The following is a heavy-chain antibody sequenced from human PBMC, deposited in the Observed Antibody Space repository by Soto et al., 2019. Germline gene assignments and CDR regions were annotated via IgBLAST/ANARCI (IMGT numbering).Heavy chain of an antibody. CDR3: ARDAQPKGVAADGASDY. D-gene: IGHD6-19*01. CDR1: GYTFKNYG. Sequence: QVQLVQSGPEVKSPGASVKVSCKASGYTFKNYGIKWVRQAPGQGLEWVGWITTYNGNRYSAEKFQGRVTMTTDTSKSTTYMELRSLTSDDTGVYYCARDAQPKGVAADGASDYWGQGTLVTVSS. V-gene: IGHV1-18*01. J-gene: IGHJ4*02. CDR2: ITTYNGNR.